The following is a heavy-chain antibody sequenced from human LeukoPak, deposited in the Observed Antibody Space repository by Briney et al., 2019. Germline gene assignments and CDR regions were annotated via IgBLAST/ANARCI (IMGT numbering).Heavy chain of an antibody. CDR1: GFTFDDYA. D-gene: IGHD5-18*01. V-gene: IGHV3-9*03. J-gene: IGHJ3*02. CDR2: ISWNSGSI. Sequence: PGRSLRLSCAASGFTFDDYAMHWVRQAPGKGLEWVSGISWNSGSIGYADSVKGRFTISRDSAKNSLYLQMNSLRAEDMALYYCARAPARIHLRLGGAFDIWGQGTMVTVSS. CDR3: ARAPARIHLRLGGAFDI.